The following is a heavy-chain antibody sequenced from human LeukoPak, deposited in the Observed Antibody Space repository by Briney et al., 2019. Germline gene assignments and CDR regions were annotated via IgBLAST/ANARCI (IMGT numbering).Heavy chain of an antibody. Sequence: GGSLRLSCAASGFTSSSYAMHWVRQAPGKGLEWVAVISYDGSNKYYADSVKGRFTISRDNSKSTLYLQMNSLRAEDTAVYYCARGGSKRFLEWYPFDYWGQGTLVTVSS. CDR1: GFTSSSYA. J-gene: IGHJ4*02. CDR3: ARGGSKRFLEWYPFDY. D-gene: IGHD3-3*01. V-gene: IGHV3-30-3*01. CDR2: ISYDGSNK.